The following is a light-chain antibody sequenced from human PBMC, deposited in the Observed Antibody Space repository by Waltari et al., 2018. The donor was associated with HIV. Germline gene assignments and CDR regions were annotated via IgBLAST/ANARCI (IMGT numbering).Light chain of an antibody. V-gene: IGLV2-14*01. CDR3: TSYISGTTPV. J-gene: IGLJ2*01. CDR2: EGT. CDR1: YLNDYEY. Sequence: QSALTQPASVSGSPGQSITISCYLNDYEYVSWYQRHPGKAPKVIIYEGTNRPSGLSNRFSGSKSGNTASLTISGLQPEDEADYFCTSYISGTTPVFGRGTRVTVL.